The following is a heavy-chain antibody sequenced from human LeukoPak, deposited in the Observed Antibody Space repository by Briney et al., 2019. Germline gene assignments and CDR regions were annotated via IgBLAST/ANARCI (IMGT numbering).Heavy chain of an antibody. CDR1: GGSFSGYY. J-gene: IGHJ4*02. V-gene: IGHV4-34*01. D-gene: IGHD3-22*01. CDR2: INHSGST. Sequence: SETLSLTCAVYGGSFSGYYWSWIRQPPGKGLEWIGEINHSGSTNYNPSLKSRVTISVDTSKNQFSLKLSSVTAADTAVYYCASYYDSSGYYYWGQGTLVTVSS. CDR3: ASYYDSSGYYY.